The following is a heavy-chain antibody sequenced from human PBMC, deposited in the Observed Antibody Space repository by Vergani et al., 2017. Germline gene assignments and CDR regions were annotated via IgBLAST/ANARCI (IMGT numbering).Heavy chain of an antibody. CDR3: ARDTAAGIFDY. D-gene: IGHD6-13*01. J-gene: IGHJ4*02. CDR2: IYDSGST. V-gene: IGHV4-59*01. Sequence: QVQLQESGPGLVKPSETLSLTCTVSGGSISSYYWSWIRQPPGKGLEWIGYIYDSGSTNYNPSLKSRVTISVDTSKNQFSLKLSSVTAADTAVYYCARDTAAGIFDYWGQGTLVTVSS. CDR1: GGSISSYY.